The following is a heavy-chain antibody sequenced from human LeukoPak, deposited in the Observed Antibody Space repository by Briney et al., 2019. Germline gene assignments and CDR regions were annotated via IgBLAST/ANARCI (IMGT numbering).Heavy chain of an antibody. CDR2: ISYDGSNK. J-gene: IGHJ4*02. V-gene: IGHV3-30*18. CDR1: GFTFSSYG. Sequence: GRSLRLSCAASGFTFSSYGMHWVRQAPGKGLEWVAVISYDGSNKYYADSVKGRFTISRDNSKNTLYLQMNSLRAEDTAVYYCAKAAYSSSSFDYWGQRTLVTVSS. D-gene: IGHD6-6*01. CDR3: AKAAYSSSSFDY.